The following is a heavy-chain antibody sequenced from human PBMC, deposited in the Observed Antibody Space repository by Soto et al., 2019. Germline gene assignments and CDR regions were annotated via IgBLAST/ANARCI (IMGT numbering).Heavy chain of an antibody. CDR3: ARGKGCSGGRCHRGYSYYGMDV. CDR2: INHSGST. J-gene: IGHJ6*02. Sequence: SENLYLTCAVYGGSFSGYLWSWIRQPPGKGLEWIGEINHSGSTNSNPSLKSRVTISVDTSKNQFSLKLSSVTAADTAVYYCARGKGCSGGRCHRGYSYYGMDVWCQATTVT. CDR1: GGSFSGYL. V-gene: IGHV4-34*01. D-gene: IGHD2-15*01.